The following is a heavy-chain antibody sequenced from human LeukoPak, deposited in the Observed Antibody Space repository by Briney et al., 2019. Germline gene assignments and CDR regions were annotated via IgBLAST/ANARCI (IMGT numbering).Heavy chain of an antibody. V-gene: IGHV3-30*02. CDR3: AKESASFHTSGASFDY. CDR1: GFTFSNHG. D-gene: IGHD3-10*01. Sequence: PGGSLRLSCAASGFTFSNHGMHWVRQAPGKGLEWVAFIKHDGSKIHYADSVKGRFTVSRDTAKNTLYLQMNSLGVEDTAVYFCAKESASFHTSGASFDYWGQGTLVTVSS. CDR2: IKHDGSKI. J-gene: IGHJ4*02.